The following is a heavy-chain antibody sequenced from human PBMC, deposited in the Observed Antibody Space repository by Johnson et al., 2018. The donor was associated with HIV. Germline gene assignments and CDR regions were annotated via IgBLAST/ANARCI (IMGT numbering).Heavy chain of an antibody. D-gene: IGHD2-8*01. CDR1: GFTFSSYG. CDR3: ARGGCVSDAFDI. Sequence: QVQLVESGGGVVQPGGSLRLSCAASGFTFSSYGMHWVRQAPGKGLEWVAFIRYDGSNKYYADSVKGRFTISRDNSKNTLYLKMTNRRIEETAVYDCARGGCVSDAFDIWGQGTMVTVSS. CDR2: IRYDGSNK. V-gene: IGHV3-30*02. J-gene: IGHJ3*02.